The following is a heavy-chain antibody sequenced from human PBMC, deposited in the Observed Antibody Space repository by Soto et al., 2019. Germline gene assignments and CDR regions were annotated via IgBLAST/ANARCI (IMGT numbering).Heavy chain of an antibody. V-gene: IGHV4-4*07. J-gene: IGHJ6*02. CDR2: IYTSGST. CDR1: GGSISSYY. Sequence: PSETLSLTXTVSGGSISSYYWSWIRQPAGKGLEWMGRIYTSGSTNYNPSLKSRVTMSVDTSKNQFSLKLSSVTAADTAVYYCAREGSSGWYDPYYYYYYGMDVWGQGTTVTVSS. D-gene: IGHD6-19*01. CDR3: AREGSSGWYDPYYYYYYGMDV.